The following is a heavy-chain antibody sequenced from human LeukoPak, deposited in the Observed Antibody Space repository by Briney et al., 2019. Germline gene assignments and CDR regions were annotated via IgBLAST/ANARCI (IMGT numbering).Heavy chain of an antibody. J-gene: IGHJ6*02. CDR3: ARGYTAMVPYYYYGMDV. Sequence: PSETLSLTCAVYGGSFSGYYWSWIRQPPGKGLEWIGEINHSGSTNYNPSLKSRVTISVDTSKNQFSLKLSSVTAADTAVYYCARGYTAMVPYYYYGMDVWGQGTTVTVSS. D-gene: IGHD5-18*01. V-gene: IGHV4-34*01. CDR1: GGSFSGYY. CDR2: INHSGST.